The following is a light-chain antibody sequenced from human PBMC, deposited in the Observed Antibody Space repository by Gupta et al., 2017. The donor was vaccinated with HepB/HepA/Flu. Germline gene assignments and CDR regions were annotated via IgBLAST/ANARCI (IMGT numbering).Light chain of an antibody. Sequence: EIVMTQSPATLSVSPGERATLSCRASQSVSSNLAWYQQKPGQAPRLIIYGASTRAMGNPARFSGSGDEKDFTLTSSRRQYEACAGYYRQQDNTLRTFGQGTKVEIK. CDR3: QQDNTLRT. CDR2: GAS. J-gene: IGKJ1*01. CDR1: QSVSSN. V-gene: IGKV3-15*01.